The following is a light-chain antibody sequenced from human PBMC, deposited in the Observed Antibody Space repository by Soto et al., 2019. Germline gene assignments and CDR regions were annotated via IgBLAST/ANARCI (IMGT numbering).Light chain of an antibody. Sequence: EIVMTQFPATLSVSPGERATLSCRASQSVRRNLAWYQQKPGQAPRLLIFAASTRATVIPARFRGSGSGTEFTLTISDLQSEDFAVYYCQQYSNWPRTFGQGTKVEIK. CDR1: QSVRRN. V-gene: IGKV3-15*01. J-gene: IGKJ1*01. CDR2: AAS. CDR3: QQYSNWPRT.